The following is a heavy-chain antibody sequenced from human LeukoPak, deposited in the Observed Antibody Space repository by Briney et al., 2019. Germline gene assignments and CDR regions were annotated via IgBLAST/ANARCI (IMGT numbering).Heavy chain of an antibody. J-gene: IGHJ4*02. CDR1: GYSFTSYW. V-gene: IGHV1-69*01. CDR2: IIPIFGTA. CDR3: ARMFLYGYRSSLGYFDY. Sequence: KISCKGSGYSFTSYWIGWVRQAPGQGLEWMGGIIPIFGTANYAQKFQGRVTITADESTSTAYMELSSLRSEDTAVYYCARMFLYGYRSSLGYFDYGGQGPLVPVPS. D-gene: IGHD6-13*01.